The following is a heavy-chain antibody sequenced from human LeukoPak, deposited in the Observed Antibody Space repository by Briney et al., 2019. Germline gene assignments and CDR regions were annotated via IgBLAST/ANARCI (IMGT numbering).Heavy chain of an antibody. CDR2: IWYDGSNK. D-gene: IGHD1-26*01. CDR1: GFTFSSYG. Sequence: GRSLRLSCAASGFTFSSYGMHWVRQAPGKGLEWVAVIWYDGSNKYYADSVKGRFTISRDNSENPLYLQMNSLRAEDTAVYYCAREGSYYYYYGMDVWGQGTTVTVSS. CDR3: AREGSYYYYYGMDV. V-gene: IGHV3-33*01. J-gene: IGHJ6*02.